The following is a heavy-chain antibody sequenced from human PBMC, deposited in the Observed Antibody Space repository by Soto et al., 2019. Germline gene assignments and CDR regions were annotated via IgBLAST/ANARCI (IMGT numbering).Heavy chain of an antibody. V-gene: IGHV1-46*01. CDR3: ARPVSTVTDYYTSVMDV. Sequence: ASVKVSCKASGYTFTSYYMHWVRQAPGQGLEWMGIINPSGGSTSYAQKFQGRVTMTRDTSTSTVYMELSSLRSEDTAVYYCARPVSTVTDYYTSVMDVWAQGATVTVS. CDR2: INPSGGST. CDR1: GYTFTSYY. J-gene: IGHJ6*02. D-gene: IGHD4-4*01.